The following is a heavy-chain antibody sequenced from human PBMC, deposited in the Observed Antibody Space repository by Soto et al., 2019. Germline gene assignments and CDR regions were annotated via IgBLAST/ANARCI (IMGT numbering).Heavy chain of an antibody. CDR1: GASVGSGSFY. CDR3: ARVSTYYFDSSGSYTSDY. D-gene: IGHD3-22*01. Sequence: SETLSLTCTVSGASVGSGSFYWSWIRQPPGKGLEWIGYVFFSGSANYNPSLKSRVTISIDTSKNQFSLKLISVTAADTAVYYCARVSTYYFDSSGSYTSDYWGQGTLVTVSS. J-gene: IGHJ4*02. V-gene: IGHV4-61*01. CDR2: VFFSGSA.